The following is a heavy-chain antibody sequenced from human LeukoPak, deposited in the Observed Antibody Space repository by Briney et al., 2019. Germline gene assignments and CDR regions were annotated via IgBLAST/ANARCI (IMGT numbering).Heavy chain of an antibody. CDR1: GFTFSNYS. CDR3: ARDYSYSTGGYRFDP. CDR2: ISSSSSYI. J-gene: IGHJ5*02. Sequence: GGSLRLSCAASGFTFSNYSMNWVRQAPGKGLEWVSSISSSSSYIYYADSVKGRFTISRDNAKNSLYLQMNSLRAEDTAVYYCARDYSYSTGGYRFDPWGQGTLVTVSS. V-gene: IGHV3-21*01. D-gene: IGHD1-1*01.